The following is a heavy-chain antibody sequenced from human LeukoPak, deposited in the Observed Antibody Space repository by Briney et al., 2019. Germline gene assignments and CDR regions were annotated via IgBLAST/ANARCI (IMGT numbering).Heavy chain of an antibody. Sequence: GASVKVSCKASGGTFSSYAISWVRQAPGQGLEWMGGIIPIFGTANYAQKFQGRVTITADESTSTAYMELSRLRSDDTAVYYCARDGQYQLLFWKESVGAFDIWGQGTMVAVSS. V-gene: IGHV1-69*13. J-gene: IGHJ3*02. CDR3: ARDGQYQLLFWKESVGAFDI. CDR2: IIPIFGTA. CDR1: GGTFSSYA. D-gene: IGHD2-2*01.